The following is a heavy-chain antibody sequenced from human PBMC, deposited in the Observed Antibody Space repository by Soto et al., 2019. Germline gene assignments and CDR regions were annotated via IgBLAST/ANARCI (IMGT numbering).Heavy chain of an antibody. V-gene: IGHV1-69*02. Sequence: RASVKVSCKASGGTFSSYTISWVRQAPGQGVEWMGRIIPILGIANYAQKFQGRVTITADKSTSTAYMELSSLRSEDTAVYYCARAFEVVPAAMVWFDPWGQGTLVTVSS. D-gene: IGHD2-2*01. CDR3: ARAFEVVPAAMVWFDP. CDR1: GGTFSSYT. CDR2: IIPILGIA. J-gene: IGHJ5*02.